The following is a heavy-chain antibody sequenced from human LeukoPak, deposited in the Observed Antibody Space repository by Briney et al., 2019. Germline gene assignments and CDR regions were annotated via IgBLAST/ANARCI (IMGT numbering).Heavy chain of an antibody. CDR3: ARDYDILTGYYYMYV. V-gene: IGHV4-59*12. Sequence: SETLSLTCTVSGGSISSYYWSWIRQSPGKGLEWIGYIFYTGSTNYNPSLKSRVTVSIDTSKSQFSLNLRSVTAADTAVYYCARDYDILTGYYYMYVWGKGTTVTVSS. CDR1: GGSISSYY. D-gene: IGHD3-9*01. CDR2: IFYTGST. J-gene: IGHJ6*03.